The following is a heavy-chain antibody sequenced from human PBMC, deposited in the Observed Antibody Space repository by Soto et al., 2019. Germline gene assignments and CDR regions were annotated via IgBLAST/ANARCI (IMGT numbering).Heavy chain of an antibody. J-gene: IGHJ4*02. CDR3: AKGPLNYFDY. CDR2: ISWDGGST. CDR1: GFTFSSYI. V-gene: IGHV3-43*01. Sequence: GGSLRLSCAASGFTFSSYIMNWVRQAPGKGLEWVSLISWDGGSTYYADSVKGRFTISRDNSKNSLYLQMNSLRTEDTALYYCAKGPLNYFDYWGQGTLVTVSS.